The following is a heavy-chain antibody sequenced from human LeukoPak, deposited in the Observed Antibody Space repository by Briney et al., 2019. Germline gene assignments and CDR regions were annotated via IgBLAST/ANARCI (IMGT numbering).Heavy chain of an antibody. CDR1: GFTFTTAS. CDR3: TRQIADYDDVGGTYRHFHD. V-gene: IGHV3-73*01. J-gene: IGHJ4*02. D-gene: IGHD3-16*02. Sequence: GGSLRLSCETSGFTFTTASLHWVRQAPGKGLEWIGRIRSQPNKYATYYSAPLKGRFVISRDDSKNTAYLQMNGLKTDDTGMYYCTRQIADYDDVGGTYRHFHDWGQGTQVTVSS. CDR2: IRSQPNKYAT.